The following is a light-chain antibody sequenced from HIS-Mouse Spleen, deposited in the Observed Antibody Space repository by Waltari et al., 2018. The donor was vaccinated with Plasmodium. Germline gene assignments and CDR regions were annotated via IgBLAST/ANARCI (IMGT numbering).Light chain of an antibody. V-gene: IGKV2-28*01. Sequence: DIVMTQSPLSLPVTPGEPASISCRSRQGLLHSNGYNYLDWYLQKPGQSPQLLIYLGSNRASGVPDRFSGSGSGTDFTLKISRVEAEDVGVYYCMQALQTPRYTFGQGTKLEIK. CDR2: LGS. J-gene: IGKJ2*01. CDR1: QGLLHSNGYNY. CDR3: MQALQTPRYT.